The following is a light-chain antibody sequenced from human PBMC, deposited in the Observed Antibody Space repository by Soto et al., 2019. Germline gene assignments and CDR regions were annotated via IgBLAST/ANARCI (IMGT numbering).Light chain of an antibody. Sequence: QSVLTQPPSASRTPGQRVTISCSGSSSNIGSNTVNWYQQLPGTAPKLLIYSNNQRPSGVPDRFSGSKSGTSASLAISGLQSEDEADYYCAAWDDSLNGYVFGTGTKVNVL. CDR1: SSNIGSNT. V-gene: IGLV1-44*01. CDR3: AAWDDSLNGYV. J-gene: IGLJ1*01. CDR2: SNN.